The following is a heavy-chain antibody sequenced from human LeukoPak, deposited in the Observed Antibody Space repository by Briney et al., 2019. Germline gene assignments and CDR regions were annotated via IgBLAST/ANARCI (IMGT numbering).Heavy chain of an antibody. Sequence: SETLSLTCTVSGDSVRRYYWSWIRQPPGKGLEWIAFIHYSGITNYNPSLKSRVSISIDTYRIQFSLRLSSVTAADTAVYYCAKHLVATTPFFDYWGQGTLVTVSS. CDR1: GDSVRRYY. J-gene: IGHJ4*02. CDR2: IHYSGIT. V-gene: IGHV4-59*08. D-gene: IGHD5-12*01. CDR3: AKHLVATTPFFDY.